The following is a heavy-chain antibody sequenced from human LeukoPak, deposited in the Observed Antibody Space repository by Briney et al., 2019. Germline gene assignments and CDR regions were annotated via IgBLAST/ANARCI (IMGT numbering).Heavy chain of an antibody. V-gene: IGHV3-23*01. D-gene: IGHD6-19*01. CDR1: GFTFSSYA. CDR2: ISGSGGSI. J-gene: IGHJ4*02. CDR3: AKNPDNSGWYFDY. Sequence: GGSLRLSCAASGFTFSSYAMSWVRQAPGKGLEWVSAISGSGGSIYYADSVKGRFTISRDNSKNTLYLQMNSLRAEDTAVYYCAKNPDNSGWYFDYWGQGTLVTVSS.